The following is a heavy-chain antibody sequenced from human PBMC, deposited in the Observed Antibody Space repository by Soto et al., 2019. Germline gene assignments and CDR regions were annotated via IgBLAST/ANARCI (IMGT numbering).Heavy chain of an antibody. J-gene: IGHJ6*02. D-gene: IGHD3-10*02. CDR3: VGGSLSGGADV. CDR1: GFTVRDSA. CDR2: IYGSGAV. V-gene: IGHV3-9*01. Sequence: EVQLVESGGGLVQPGRSLRLSCAASGFTVRDSAMHWVRQVKGGGLEWVAGIYGSGAVGYVGAVRGRFTISRDVAKNSLHLQMNSLTIDDTAVYYCVGGSLSGGADVWRQGTTVTVSS.